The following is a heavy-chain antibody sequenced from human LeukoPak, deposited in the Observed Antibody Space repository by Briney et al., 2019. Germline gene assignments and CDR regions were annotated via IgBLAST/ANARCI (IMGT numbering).Heavy chain of an antibody. CDR3: ARGNYDILTGYRFDY. V-gene: IGHV7-4-1*02. J-gene: IGHJ4*02. CDR2: INTNTGNP. Sequence: ASVKVSCKASGYTSTSYAMNWVRQAPGQGLEWMGWINTNTGNPTYAQGFTGRFVFSLDTSVSTAYLQISSLKAEDTAVYYCARGNYDILTGYRFDYWGQGTLVTVSS. D-gene: IGHD3-9*01. CDR1: GYTSTSYA.